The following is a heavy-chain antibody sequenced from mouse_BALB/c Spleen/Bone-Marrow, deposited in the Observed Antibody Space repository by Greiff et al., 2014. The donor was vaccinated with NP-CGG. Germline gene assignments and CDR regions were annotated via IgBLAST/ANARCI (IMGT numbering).Heavy chain of an antibody. CDR1: GFNIKDTY. CDR2: IDPANGNT. V-gene: IGHV14-3*02. J-gene: IGHJ3*01. Sequence: EVQVVESGAELVKPGASVKLSCTASGFNIKDTYMHWVKQRPEQGLEWIGGIDPANGNTKYDPKFQGKATITADTSSNTAYLQLSSLTSEDTAVYYCARGYDGFAYWGQGTLVTVSA. CDR3: ARGYDGFAY. D-gene: IGHD2-2*01.